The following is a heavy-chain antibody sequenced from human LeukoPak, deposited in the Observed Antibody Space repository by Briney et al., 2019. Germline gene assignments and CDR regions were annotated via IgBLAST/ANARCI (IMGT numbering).Heavy chain of an antibody. CDR2: ISSSADST. CDR3: AKPLEKYTYGGNFDY. D-gene: IGHD4-23*01. J-gene: IGHJ4*02. V-gene: IGHV3-23*01. Sequence: PGGSLRLSCEASGFTFSSYAMSWVRQAPGRGLAWVSVISSSADSTYYADSAKGRFTISRDNSKNTLFLQMNSLRAEDTAVYYCAKPLEKYTYGGNFDYWGKGILVTVSS. CDR1: GFTFSSYA.